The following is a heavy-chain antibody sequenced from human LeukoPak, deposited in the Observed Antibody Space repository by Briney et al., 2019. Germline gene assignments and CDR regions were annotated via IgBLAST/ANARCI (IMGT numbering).Heavy chain of an antibody. CDR2: ISHDGSKK. CDR3: ASIYGDYAKNGFDY. V-gene: IGHV3-30*03. CDR1: GFSFGEYG. Sequence: GGSLRLSCAASGFSFGEYGMHWVRQAPGKGLQWVAVISHDGSKKYYADSVKGRFTISRDNAKNSLYLQMNSLRAEDTAVYYCASIYGDYAKNGFDYWGQGTLVTVSS. D-gene: IGHD4-17*01. J-gene: IGHJ4*02.